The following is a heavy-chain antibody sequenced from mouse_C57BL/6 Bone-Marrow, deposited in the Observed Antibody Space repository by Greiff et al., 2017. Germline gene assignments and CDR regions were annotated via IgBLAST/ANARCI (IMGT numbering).Heavy chain of an antibody. CDR2: IDPENGDT. CDR3: TTSGGY. Sequence: ESGAELVRPGASVKLSCTASGFNIKDDYMHWVKQRPEQGLEWIGWIDPENGDTEYASKFQGKATITADTSSNTAYLQLSSLASEDTAVYYCTTSGGYWGQGTTLTVSS. V-gene: IGHV14-4*01. CDR1: GFNIKDDY. J-gene: IGHJ2*01. D-gene: IGHD3-1*01.